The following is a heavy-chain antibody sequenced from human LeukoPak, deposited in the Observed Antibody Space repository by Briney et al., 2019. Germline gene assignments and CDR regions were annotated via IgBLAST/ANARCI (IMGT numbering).Heavy chain of an antibody. D-gene: IGHD6-13*01. CDR1: GGSISSYY. CDR3: ARHAYSSSWYPYYFDY. J-gene: IGHJ4*02. V-gene: IGHV4-59*08. CDR2: IYYSGST. Sequence: SETLSLTCTVSGGSISSYYWSWIRQPPGKGLEWIGYIYYSGSTSYNPSLKSRVTISVDTSKNQFSLKLSSVTAADTAVYYCARHAYSSSWYPYYFDYWSQGTLVTVSS.